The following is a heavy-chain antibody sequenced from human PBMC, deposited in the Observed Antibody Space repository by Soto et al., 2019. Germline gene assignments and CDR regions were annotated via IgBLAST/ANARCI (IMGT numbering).Heavy chain of an antibody. CDR2: ISWNSGSI. D-gene: IGHD1-26*01. CDR1: GFTFDDYA. Sequence: EVQLVESGGGLVQPGRSLRLSCAASGFTFDDYAMHWVRQAPGKGLEWVSGISWNSGSIGYADSVKGRFTISRDNAKNSLYLQMNSLRAEDTALYYCANGLGGATGGPGSRWGQGTLVTVSS. CDR3: ANGLGGATGGPGSR. V-gene: IGHV3-9*01. J-gene: IGHJ4*02.